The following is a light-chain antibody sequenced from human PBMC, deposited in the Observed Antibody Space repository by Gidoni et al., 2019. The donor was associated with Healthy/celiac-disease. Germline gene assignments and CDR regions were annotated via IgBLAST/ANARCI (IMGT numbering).Light chain of an antibody. J-gene: IGKJ4*01. CDR2: DAS. CDR3: QQYGNPVLT. Sequence: DIKMTKSPSPLSASLGDRVTITCQASQDISNYLNWYQQKPGQAPKLLIYDASNLETGIPSRFSGSGSGTDFTFTISSLQPEDIATYYCQQYGNPVLTFGGGTKVEIK. V-gene: IGKV1-33*01. CDR1: QDISNY.